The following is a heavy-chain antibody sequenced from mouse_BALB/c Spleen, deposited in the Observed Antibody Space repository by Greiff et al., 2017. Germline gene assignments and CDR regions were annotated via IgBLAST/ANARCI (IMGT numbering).Heavy chain of an antibody. CDR3: AREDDYDGFAY. Sequence: VHLVESGPGLVAPSQSLSITCTVSGFSLTSYGVHWVRQPPGKGLEWLGVIWAGGSTNYNSALMSRLSISKDNSKSQVFLKMNSLQTDDTAMYYCAREDDYDGFAYWGQGTLVTVSA. J-gene: IGHJ3*01. V-gene: IGHV2-9*02. CDR1: GFSLTSYG. D-gene: IGHD2-4*01. CDR2: IWAGGST.